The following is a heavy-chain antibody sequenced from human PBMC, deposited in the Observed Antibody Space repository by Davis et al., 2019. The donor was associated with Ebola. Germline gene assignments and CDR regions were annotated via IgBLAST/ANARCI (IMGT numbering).Heavy chain of an antibody. CDR3: ARRGSSSFGY. CDR2: IYHSGST. J-gene: IGHJ4*02. Sequence: SETLSLTCAVSGGSISSSNWWSWVRQPPGKGLEWIGEIYHSGSTNYNPSLKSRVTISIDTSKNQFSLKLSSVTAADTAVYYCARRGSSSFGYWGQGTLVTVSS. CDR1: GGSISSSNW. V-gene: IGHV4-4*02. D-gene: IGHD6-6*01.